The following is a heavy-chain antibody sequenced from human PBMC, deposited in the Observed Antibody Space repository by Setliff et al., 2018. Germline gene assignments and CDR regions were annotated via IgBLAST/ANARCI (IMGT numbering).Heavy chain of an antibody. Sequence: PSETLSLTCTVSPGSISRHYWSLFRQAPGKGLEWIGYRHDNGERDYNPSLGSRVTISVDTSKNQFSLMLTSVTAADTAIYYCAGRPQNTPMGPCDYWGQGTLVTVSS. CDR1: PGSISRHY. V-gene: IGHV4-59*11. D-gene: IGHD5-18*01. CDR3: AGRPQNTPMGPCDY. CDR2: RHDNGER. J-gene: IGHJ4*02.